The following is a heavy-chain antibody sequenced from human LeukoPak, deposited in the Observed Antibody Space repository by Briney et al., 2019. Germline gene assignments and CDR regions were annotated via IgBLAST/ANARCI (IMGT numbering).Heavy chain of an antibody. D-gene: IGHD2-15*01. CDR3: ARAYCSGGSCYSVSSHWFDP. J-gene: IGHJ5*02. V-gene: IGHV4-38-2*02. Sequence: SETLSLTCTVSGGSISSYYWSWIWQPPGKGLEWIGSIYHSGSTYYNPSLKSRVTISVDTSKNQFSLKLSSVTAADTAVYYCARAYCSGGSCYSVSSHWFDPWGQGTLVTVSS. CDR1: GGSISSYY. CDR2: IYHSGST.